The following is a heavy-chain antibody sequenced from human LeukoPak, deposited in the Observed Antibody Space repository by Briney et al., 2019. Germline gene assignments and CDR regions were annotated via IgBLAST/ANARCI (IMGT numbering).Heavy chain of an antibody. Sequence: SETLSLTCTVSGGSIGWDYWSWIRQSAGKGLEWIGRSYKSGSTNYNPSFRSRVTMSVDTSKNQFSLNVTSVTAADTAVYYCAREEYFQDSNGYSYYFHTWGQGSLVTVSS. CDR1: GGSIGWDY. J-gene: IGHJ5*02. CDR2: SYKSGST. D-gene: IGHD3-22*01. V-gene: IGHV4-4*07. CDR3: AREEYFQDSNGYSYYFHT.